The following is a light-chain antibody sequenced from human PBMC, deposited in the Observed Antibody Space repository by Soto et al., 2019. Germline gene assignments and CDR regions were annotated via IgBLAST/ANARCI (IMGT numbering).Light chain of an antibody. CDR3: CSYADISTYV. Sequence: QSVLTQPASVSGSPGQSITISCTGTSSDVGSYNLVSWYQQHPGKAPTLMIYEVSKRPSGLSNRFSGSKSGNTASLTISGLQAEDEADYYCCSYADISTYVFGTGTKLTV. CDR1: SSDVGSYNL. J-gene: IGLJ1*01. V-gene: IGLV2-23*02. CDR2: EVS.